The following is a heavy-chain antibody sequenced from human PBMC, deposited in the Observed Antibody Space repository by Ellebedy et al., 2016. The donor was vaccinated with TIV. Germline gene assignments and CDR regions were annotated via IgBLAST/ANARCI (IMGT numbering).Heavy chain of an antibody. CDR3: ARGRFGSGMGV. CDR1: GDSVSTDIG. D-gene: IGHD3-16*01. V-gene: IGHV6-1*01. Sequence: SQTLSLTCVISGDSVSTDIGWNWIRQSPSRGLEWLGRTYYRSKWNNDYAVSLKSRITINPDTSKNQFSLQLNSVTPEDTAVYYCARGRFGSGMGVWGQGTTVTVSS. J-gene: IGHJ6*02. CDR2: TYYRSKWNN.